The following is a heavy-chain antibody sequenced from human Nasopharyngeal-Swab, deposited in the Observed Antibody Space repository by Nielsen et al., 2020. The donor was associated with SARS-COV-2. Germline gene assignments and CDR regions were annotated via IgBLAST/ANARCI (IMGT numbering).Heavy chain of an antibody. J-gene: IGHJ3*02. V-gene: IGHV3-30*18. CDR3: AEDHFSSVIVVVIDAFDI. Sequence: GGSLRLSCAASGFTFSSYGMHWVRQAPGKGLEWVAVISYDGSNKYYADSVKGRFTISRDNSKNTLYLQMNSLRAEDTAVYYCAEDHFSSVIVVVIDAFDIWGQGTMVTVSS. D-gene: IGHD3-22*01. CDR1: GFTFSSYG. CDR2: ISYDGSNK.